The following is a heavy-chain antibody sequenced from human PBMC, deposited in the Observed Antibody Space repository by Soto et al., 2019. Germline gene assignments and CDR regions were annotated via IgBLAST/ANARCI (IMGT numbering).Heavy chain of an antibody. CDR3: AKTPTVVTLAGWFDP. CDR2: ISGSGGST. Sequence: EVQLLESGVGLVQPGGSLRLSCAASGFTFSSYAMSWVRQAPGKGLEWVSAISGSGGSTYYADSVNGRFTISRDNSKNTLYLQMNSLRAEDTAVYYCAKTPTVVTLAGWFDPWGQGTLVTVSS. CDR1: GFTFSSYA. D-gene: IGHD4-17*01. V-gene: IGHV3-23*01. J-gene: IGHJ5*02.